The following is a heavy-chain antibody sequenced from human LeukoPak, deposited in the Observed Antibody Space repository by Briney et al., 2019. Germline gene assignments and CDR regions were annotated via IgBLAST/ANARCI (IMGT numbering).Heavy chain of an antibody. CDR3: ARAPPYYYDSRGYHYERGNYYYGMDV. V-gene: IGHV3-53*01. J-gene: IGHJ6*02. D-gene: IGHD3-22*01. Sequence: GGSLRLSCAVSGFGVSVYSMTWVRQAPGKGLEWVSVIFDGGATYYADSVKGRFSISRDNFANTLHLQMTSLRAEDTAVYYCARAPPYYYDSRGYHYERGNYYYGMDVWGQGTTVIVSS. CDR1: GFGVSVYS. CDR2: IFDGGAT.